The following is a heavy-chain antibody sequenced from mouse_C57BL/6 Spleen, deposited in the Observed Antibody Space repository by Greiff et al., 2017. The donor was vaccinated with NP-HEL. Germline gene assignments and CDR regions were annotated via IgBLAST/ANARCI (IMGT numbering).Heavy chain of an antibody. CDR3: ARNRRITTVVDYAMDY. CDR1: GFSFTSYG. J-gene: IGHJ4*01. V-gene: IGHV2-2*01. Sequence: QVQLQQSGPGLVQPSQSLSITCTVSGFSFTSYGVHWVRQSPGKGLEWLGVIWSGGSTDYNAAFISSLSISKDNSKSQVFFKMNSLQADDTAIYDGARNRRITTVVDYAMDYWGQGTSVTVSS. CDR2: IWSGGST. D-gene: IGHD1-1*01.